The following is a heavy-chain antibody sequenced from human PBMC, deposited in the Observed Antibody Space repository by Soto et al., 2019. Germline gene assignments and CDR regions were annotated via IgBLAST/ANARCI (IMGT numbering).Heavy chain of an antibody. CDR2: ISAYNGNT. V-gene: IGHV1-18*01. J-gene: IGHJ5*02. CDR1: GGTFTSYG. Sequence: ASVKVSCKASGGTFTSYGISWVRQAPGQGLEWMGWISAYNGNTNYAQKLQGRVTMTTDTSTSTAYMELRSLRSDDTAVYYCARAGRDHYYDSSGYSSSWFDPWGQGTLVTVSS. CDR3: ARAGRDHYYDSSGYSSSWFDP. D-gene: IGHD3-22*01.